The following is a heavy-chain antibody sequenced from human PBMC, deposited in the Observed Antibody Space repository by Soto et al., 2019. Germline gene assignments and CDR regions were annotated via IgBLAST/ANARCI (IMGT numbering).Heavy chain of an antibody. J-gene: IGHJ4*02. CDR3: ARDVGGWYTY. Sequence: QVQLVQSGAEVKKPGASVKVSCKASGYTFTSYGISWVRQAPGQGLEWMGWISAYNGNTHYTQKLKXRVTMTTHTSTSTAYMELRSLRSDDTAMYYCARDVGGWYTYWGQGTLVTVSS. CDR2: ISAYNGNT. D-gene: IGHD6-19*01. CDR1: GYTFTSYG. V-gene: IGHV1-18*01.